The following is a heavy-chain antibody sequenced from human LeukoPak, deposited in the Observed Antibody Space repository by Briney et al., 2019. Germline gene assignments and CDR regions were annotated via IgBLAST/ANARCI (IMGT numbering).Heavy chain of an antibody. D-gene: IGHD3-16*01. CDR1: GLSFSSFA. Sequence: GGSLRLSCAASGLSFSSFAMSWVRQGPARGLEWVSSIRGNGETSYADSVKGRFTLSSDSSRNTVYFQLNNLRGEDTAIYYCAKASWVSSTDAVRWGQGTLVTVSS. J-gene: IGHJ4*02. V-gene: IGHV3-23*01. CDR2: IRGNGET. CDR3: AKASWVSSTDAVR.